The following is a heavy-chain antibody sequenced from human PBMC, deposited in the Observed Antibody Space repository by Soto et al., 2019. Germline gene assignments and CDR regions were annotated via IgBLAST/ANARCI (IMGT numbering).Heavy chain of an antibody. J-gene: IGHJ4*02. CDR3: ARDGKGAAYTFGPYYFDS. CDR2: ITSTSSAI. V-gene: IGHV3-48*02. D-gene: IGHD1-1*01. Sequence: GGSNRLSRRAAEFNCGVYSVSWVRQTPGKGLEWISYITSTSSAINYADSVRGRFTISRDNGMQSLFLHMNSLRDEDTAVYYCARDGKGAAYTFGPYYFDSWGQGALVTVSS. CDR1: EFNCGVYS.